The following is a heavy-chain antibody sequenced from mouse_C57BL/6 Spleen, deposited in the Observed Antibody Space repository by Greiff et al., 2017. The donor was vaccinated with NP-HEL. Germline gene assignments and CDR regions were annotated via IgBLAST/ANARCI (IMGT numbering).Heavy chain of an antibody. CDR3: ARPGIYDGYFYAMDY. CDR2: INPSSGYT. V-gene: IGHV1-4*01. D-gene: IGHD2-3*01. Sequence: QVQLQQSGAELARPGASVKMSCKASGYTFTSYTMHWVKQRPGQGLEWIGYINPSSGYTKYNQKFKDKATLTADKSSSTAYMQLSSLTSEDSAVYYGARPGIYDGYFYAMDYWGQGTSVTVSS. J-gene: IGHJ4*01. CDR1: GYTFTSYT.